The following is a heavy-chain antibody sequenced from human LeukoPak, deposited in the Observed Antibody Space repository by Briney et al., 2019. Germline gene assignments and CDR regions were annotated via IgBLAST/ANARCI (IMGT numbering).Heavy chain of an antibody. J-gene: IGHJ4*02. D-gene: IGHD3-3*01. CDR2: ISAYNGNT. Sequence: ASVKVSCKASGYTFTSYGIGWVRQAPGQGLEWMGWISAYNGNTNYAQKLQGRVTMTTDTSTSTAYMELRSLRSDDTAVYYCARGNKRRFLEWLPVDYWGQGTLVTVSS. CDR3: ARGNKRRFLEWLPVDY. CDR1: GYTFTSYG. V-gene: IGHV1-18*01.